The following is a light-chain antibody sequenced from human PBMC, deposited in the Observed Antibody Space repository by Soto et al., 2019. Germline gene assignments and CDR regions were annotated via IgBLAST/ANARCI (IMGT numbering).Light chain of an antibody. CDR2: SAS. J-gene: IGKJ4*01. CDR3: QQGSSFPLT. V-gene: IGKV1-12*01. CDR1: QGISTW. Sequence: DIQMTQSPSSVSASVGDRITITCRASQGISTWLAWHQQKPGKAPKLLIYSASSLQSGVPSRFSGSGSVTYFTLTISSLQAEDFATYFCQQGSSFPLTFGGGTKVEI.